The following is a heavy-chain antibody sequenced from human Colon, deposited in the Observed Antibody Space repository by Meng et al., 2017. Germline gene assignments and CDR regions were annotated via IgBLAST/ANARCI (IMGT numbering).Heavy chain of an antibody. Sequence: SQTRSLTCAVYGGSFNGYYLTWVRQSPEKGLEWIGEINHRGSPHYNPSLNSRVTISVDTSENQFSLKLTSVTAADAAVYYCARGLQGPRLSIWGQGTRVT. CDR2: INHRGSP. J-gene: IGHJ3*02. CDR3: ARGLQGPRLSI. CDR1: GGSFNGYY. V-gene: IGHV4-34*01.